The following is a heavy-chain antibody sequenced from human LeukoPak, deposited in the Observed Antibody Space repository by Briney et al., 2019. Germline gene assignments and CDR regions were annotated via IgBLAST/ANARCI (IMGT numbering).Heavy chain of an antibody. CDR2: IYYSGST. Sequence: KASETLSLTCTVSGGSISSYNWNWIRQPPGKGLEWIGYIYYSGSTNYNPSLKSRVTISVDTSRNQFSLRLSSVTAADTAVYYCARGYSSGFDFDYWGQGTLVTVSS. CDR3: ARGYSSGFDFDY. V-gene: IGHV4-59*01. CDR1: GGSISSYN. D-gene: IGHD6-19*01. J-gene: IGHJ4*02.